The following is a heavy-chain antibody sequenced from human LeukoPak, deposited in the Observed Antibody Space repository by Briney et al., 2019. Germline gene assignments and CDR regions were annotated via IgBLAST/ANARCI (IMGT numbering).Heavy chain of an antibody. CDR3: ARVERLVWFGEGYGMDV. CDR2: IIPIFGTA. Sequence: SVKVSCKASGGTFSSYAISWVRQAPGQGLEWMGGIIPIFGTANYAQKFQGRVTITADESTSTAYMGLSSLRSEDTAVCYCARVERLVWFGEGYGMDVWGQGTTVTVSS. D-gene: IGHD3-10*01. CDR1: GGTFSSYA. V-gene: IGHV1-69*13. J-gene: IGHJ6*02.